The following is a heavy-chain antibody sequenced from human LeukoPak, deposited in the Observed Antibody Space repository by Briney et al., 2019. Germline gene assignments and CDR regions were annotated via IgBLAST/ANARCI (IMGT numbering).Heavy chain of an antibody. CDR1: GGSFSGYY. J-gene: IGHJ3*02. Sequence: SETLSLTCAVYGGSFSGYYWSWIRQPPGKGLEWIGEINHSGSTNYNPSLKSRVTISVDTSKNQFSLKLSSVTAADTAVYYCAREVGDYYAFDIWGQGTMVTVSS. D-gene: IGHD4-17*01. CDR2: INHSGST. V-gene: IGHV4-34*01. CDR3: AREVGDYYAFDI.